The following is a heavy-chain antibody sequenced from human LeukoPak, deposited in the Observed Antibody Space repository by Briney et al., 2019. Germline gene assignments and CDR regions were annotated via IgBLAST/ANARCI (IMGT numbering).Heavy chain of an antibody. J-gene: IGHJ3*02. Sequence: SQTLSLTCPVSGGSISSYYWSWVRQPPGKGLEWIGYIYYSGSTKYNPSLKSRVTISVDTSKNQFSLKLSSVTAADTAVYYCARATNSGSSNGDIWGQGTMVTVSS. V-gene: IGHV4-59*01. CDR3: ARATNSGSSNGDI. CDR2: IYYSGST. CDR1: GGSISSYY. D-gene: IGHD1-26*01.